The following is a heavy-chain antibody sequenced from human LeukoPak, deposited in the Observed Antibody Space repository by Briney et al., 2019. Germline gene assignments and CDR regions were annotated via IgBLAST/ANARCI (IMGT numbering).Heavy chain of an antibody. CDR3: ARGGGRYGSSFDY. CDR2: ISSTTGRR. J-gene: IGHJ4*02. D-gene: IGHD3-16*01. Sequence: GGSRRPSCPPSGSTSGSFAMHWDRQLHGKGRECVSAISSTTGRRYYANSVKGRFTTSRDNSKNTLYLQMGSLRAEDMAVYYCARGGGRYGSSFDYWGQGTLVTVSS. CDR1: GSTSGSFA. V-gene: IGHV3-64*01.